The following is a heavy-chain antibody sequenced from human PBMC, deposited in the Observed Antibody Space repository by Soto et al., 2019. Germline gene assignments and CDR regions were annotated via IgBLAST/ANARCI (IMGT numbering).Heavy chain of an antibody. CDR2: IRSKANNYAT. V-gene: IGHV3-73*02. D-gene: IGHD6-19*01. CDR1: GFTFSGSA. CDR3: ARHLRDSGWNGLDV. J-gene: IGHJ6*02. Sequence: EVPLVESGGGLVQPGGSLKLSCAASGFTFSGSAIHWVRQASGKGLEWLGRIRSKANNYATAYTASVQGRFTISRDASKNTAYLQMSSLKTEDTAVYYCARHLRDSGWNGLDVWGQGTTVTVSS.